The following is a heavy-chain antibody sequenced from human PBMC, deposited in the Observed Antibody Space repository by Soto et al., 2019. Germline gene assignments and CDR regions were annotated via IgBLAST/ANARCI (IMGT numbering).Heavy chain of an antibody. CDR1: GASVSDKTFY. CDR2: IYYSGTT. CDR3: ARTTAVPNTLRSRYYFDY. D-gene: IGHD4-17*01. Sequence: NPSETLSLTCSVSGASVSDKTFYWSWLRQSPGKGLEWIGYIYYSGTTNYNPSLKGRFTISVDTSKTQFSLRLNSVTAADTALYYCARTTAVPNTLRSRYYFDYWRQGMLVTVSS. V-gene: IGHV4-61*01. J-gene: IGHJ4*02.